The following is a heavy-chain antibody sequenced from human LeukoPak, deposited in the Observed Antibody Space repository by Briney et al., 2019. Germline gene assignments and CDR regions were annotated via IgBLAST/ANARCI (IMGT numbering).Heavy chain of an antibody. CDR2: INPSGGST. CDR1: GYTLTSYY. Sequence: ASVKVSCKASGYTLTSYYMHWVRQAPGQGLEWMGIINPSGGSTSYAQKFQGRVTMTRDTSTSTVYMELSSLRSEDTAVYYCARAGYYYDSSGYYQTPYYYYGMDVWGQGTTVTVSS. V-gene: IGHV1-46*01. D-gene: IGHD3-22*01. J-gene: IGHJ6*02. CDR3: ARAGYYYDSSGYYQTPYYYYGMDV.